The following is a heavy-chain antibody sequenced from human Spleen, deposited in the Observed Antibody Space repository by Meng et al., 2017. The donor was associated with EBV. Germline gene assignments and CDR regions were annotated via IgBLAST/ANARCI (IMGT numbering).Heavy chain of an antibody. J-gene: IGHJ4*02. D-gene: IGHD3-22*01. CDR3: ATSRGNYYDSGGPLGY. CDR2: IIPIFGTP. Sequence: QVQLVQSGAEVKKPGSSVTVSCKASGGTFTNYAINWVRQAPGQGLRWMGVIIPIFGTPNYAQKFRGRVTITADESTSTAYLELSSLRSEDTAVYYCATSRGNYYDSGGPLGYWGRGTLVTASS. V-gene: IGHV1-69*01. CDR1: GGTFTNYA.